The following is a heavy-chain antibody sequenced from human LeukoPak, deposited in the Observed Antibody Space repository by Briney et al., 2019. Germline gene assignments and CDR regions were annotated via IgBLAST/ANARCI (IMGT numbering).Heavy chain of an antibody. V-gene: IGHV3-74*01. CDR1: GFTFRSYW. Sequence: AGGSLRLSCAASGFTFRSYWMHWVRQAPGKGLVWVSRINSDGSSTSYADTVKGRLTISRDNAKNTLYLQMNSLRAEDTAVYYCARLYGGYGDYYFDFWGQGTLVTVSS. CDR2: INSDGSST. CDR3: ARLYGGYGDYYFDF. J-gene: IGHJ4*02. D-gene: IGHD4-17*01.